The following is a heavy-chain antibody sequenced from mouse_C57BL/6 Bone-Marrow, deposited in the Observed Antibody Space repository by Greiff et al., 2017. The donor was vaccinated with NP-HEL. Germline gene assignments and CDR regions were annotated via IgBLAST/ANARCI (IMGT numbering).Heavy chain of an antibody. CDR2: INPPPFVT. CDR3: AGGYDPFDY. J-gene: IGHJ2*01. V-gene: IGHV1-26*01. CDR1: FSPFPASS. Sequence: EVQLQQSGPELVKPFSSFYLSFDSSFSPFPASSLPWLPPRPGTRLEWIGAINPPPFVTSYNQKFKGKATLTVDKSSSTAYMELRSLTSEDSAVYYWAGGYDPFDYWGQGTTLTVSS. D-gene: IGHD2-2*01.